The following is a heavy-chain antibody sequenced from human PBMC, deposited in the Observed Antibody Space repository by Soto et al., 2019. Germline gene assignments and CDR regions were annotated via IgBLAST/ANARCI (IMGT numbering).Heavy chain of an antibody. CDR1: GFTFSSYS. CDR3: ARDRGSSWHEAFDN. CDR2: ISSSSSTT. V-gene: IGHV3-48*02. Sequence: GGSLRLSCAASGFTFSSYSMNWVRQAPGKGLEWVSYISSSSSTTYYADSVKDRFTISRNNAKNSLYLQMNSLRDEDTAVYYCARDRGSSWHEAFDNWGQGTMVTVSS. D-gene: IGHD6-13*01. J-gene: IGHJ3*02.